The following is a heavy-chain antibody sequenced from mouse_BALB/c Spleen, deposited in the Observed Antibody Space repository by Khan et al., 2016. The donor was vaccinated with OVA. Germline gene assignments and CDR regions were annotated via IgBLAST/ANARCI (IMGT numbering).Heavy chain of an antibody. D-gene: IGHD1-1*01. Sequence: QMQLEESGPELVKPGASVKMSCKASGYTFSDYVISWVKLRTGQGLEWIGEIYPGSGSTYYNEKFKGKATLTADKPSSTAYMQRSSLTSEDSAVYFCARSYDGAWFTYWGQGTLVTVS. V-gene: IGHV1-77*01. J-gene: IGHJ3*01. CDR1: GYTFSDYV. CDR2: IYPGSGST. CDR3: ARSYDGAWFTY.